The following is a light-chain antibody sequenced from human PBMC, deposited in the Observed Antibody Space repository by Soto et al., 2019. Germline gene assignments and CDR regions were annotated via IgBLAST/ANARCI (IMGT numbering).Light chain of an antibody. CDR3: NSYAGSNNPFV. Sequence: QSVLTQPPSATGSPGQSVTISCTGTSSDVGGYNYVSWYQQRPGKAPKLMIYEVSKRPSGVPDRFSGSKSGNTASLTVSGLQAEDEADYYCNSYAGSNNPFVFGTGTKVTVL. CDR2: EVS. V-gene: IGLV2-8*01. J-gene: IGLJ1*01. CDR1: SSDVGGYNY.